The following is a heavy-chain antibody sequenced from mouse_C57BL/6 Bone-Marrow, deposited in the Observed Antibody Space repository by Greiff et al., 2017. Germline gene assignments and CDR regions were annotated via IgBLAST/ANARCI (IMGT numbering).Heavy chain of an antibody. CDR3: ASAAYCSSSFAY. D-gene: IGHD1-1*01. J-gene: IGHJ3*01. V-gene: IGHV1-64*01. CDR2: IHPNSGST. Sequence: QVQLQQPGAELVKPGASVKLSCKASGYTFTSYWMHWVKQRPGQGLEWIGMIHPNSGSTNYNEKFKSKATLTVDKSSSTAYMQLSSLTSEDSAVYSCASAAYCSSSFAYWGQGTLVTVSA. CDR1: GYTFTSYW.